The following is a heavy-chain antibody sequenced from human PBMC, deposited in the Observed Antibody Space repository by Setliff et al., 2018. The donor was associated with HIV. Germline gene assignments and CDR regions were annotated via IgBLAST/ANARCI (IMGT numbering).Heavy chain of an antibody. Sequence: GASVKVSCKASGYTFTGYYMHWVRQAPGQGLEWMGWINPNSGGTNYAQKFQGWVTMTRDTSISTAYMELRSLRSDDTAVYFCARLGSGWSDSYYYAMDVWGQGTTVTVSS. CDR2: INPNSGGT. CDR3: ARLGSGWSDSYYYAMDV. CDR1: GYTFTGYY. J-gene: IGHJ6*02. V-gene: IGHV1-2*04. D-gene: IGHD6-19*01.